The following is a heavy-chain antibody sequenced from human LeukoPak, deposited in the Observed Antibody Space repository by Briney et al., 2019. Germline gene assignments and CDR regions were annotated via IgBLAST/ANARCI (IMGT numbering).Heavy chain of an antibody. D-gene: IGHD6-6*01. CDR2: IYTGGTT. CDR3: ARGGVYSTSAVDY. V-gene: IGHV3-66*01. Sequence: PGGSLRLSCAASGFTVSSNYMTWVRQAPGKGLEWVSIIYTGGTTYYADSVKGRFTISRDNSKNTLYLQMNSLRAEDTAVYYCARGGVYSTSAVDYWGQGTLVTVSS. CDR1: GFTVSSNY. J-gene: IGHJ4*02.